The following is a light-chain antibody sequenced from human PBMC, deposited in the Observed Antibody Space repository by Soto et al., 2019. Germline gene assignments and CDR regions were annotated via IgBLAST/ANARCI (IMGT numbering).Light chain of an antibody. CDR2: ITN. V-gene: IGLV8-61*01. Sequence: QTVVTQEPSFSVSPGGTVTLTCGLTSGSVSTRHYPSWYQQTPGQAPRTLIYITNTRSSGVPDRFSGSILGSKAALTITGAQADDESDYYCSSYTSRFTLIFGGGTKVTVL. CDR1: SGSVSTRHY. J-gene: IGLJ2*01. CDR3: SSYTSRFTLI.